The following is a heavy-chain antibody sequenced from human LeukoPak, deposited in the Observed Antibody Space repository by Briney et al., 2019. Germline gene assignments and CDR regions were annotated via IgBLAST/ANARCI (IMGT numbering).Heavy chain of an antibody. D-gene: IGHD2-2*01. CDR2: INPNSGGT. V-gene: IGHV1-2*02. J-gene: IGHJ4*02. CDR3: ARGTSD. Sequence: GASVKVSCKASGGTFSSNAISWVRQAPGQGLEWMGWINPNSGGTNYAQKFQGRVTMTRDTSISTAYMELSRLRSDDTAVYYCARGTSDWGQGTLVTVSS. CDR1: GGTFSSNA.